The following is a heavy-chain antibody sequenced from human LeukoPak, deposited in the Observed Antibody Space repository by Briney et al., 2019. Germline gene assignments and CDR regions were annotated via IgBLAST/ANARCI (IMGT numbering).Heavy chain of an antibody. V-gene: IGHV4-4*07. CDR3: AREVGGSYTLWYYYMDV. CDR1: GGSISSYY. D-gene: IGHD1-26*01. Sequence: SETLSLTCTVSGGSISSYYWSWIRQPAGKGLEWIGRIYTCGSTNYNPSLKSRVTISVDTSKNQFSLKLSSVTAADTAVYYCAREVGGSYTLWYYYMDVWGKGTTVTVSS. J-gene: IGHJ6*03. CDR2: IYTCGST.